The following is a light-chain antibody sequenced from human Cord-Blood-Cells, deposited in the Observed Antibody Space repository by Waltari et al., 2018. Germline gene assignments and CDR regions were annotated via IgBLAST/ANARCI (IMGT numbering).Light chain of an antibody. CDR1: QSVSSN. J-gene: IGKJ5*01. CDR2: GAS. CDR3: QQYNNWAPVK. Sequence: MGMTQSPATMSVSPGERATLSCRASQSVSSNLAWYQQKPGQAPRLLIYGASTRATGIPARFSGSGSGTEFTLTISSLQSEDFAVHYCQQYNNWAPVKFGQGTRLEIK. V-gene: IGKV3-15*01.